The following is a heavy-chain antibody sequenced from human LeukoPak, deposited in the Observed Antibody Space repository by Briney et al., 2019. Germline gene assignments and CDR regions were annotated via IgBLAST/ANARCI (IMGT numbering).Heavy chain of an antibody. V-gene: IGHV4-59*08. J-gene: IGHJ3*02. CDR2: IYYSGST. CDR1: GGSISSYY. CDR3: ARQNTAMDDAFDI. D-gene: IGHD5-18*01. Sequence: IPSETLSLTCTVSGGSISSYYWSWIRQPPGKGLEWIGYIYYSGSTNYNPSLKSRVTISVDTSKNQFSLKLSSVTAADTAVYYCARQNTAMDDAFDIWGQGTMVTVSS.